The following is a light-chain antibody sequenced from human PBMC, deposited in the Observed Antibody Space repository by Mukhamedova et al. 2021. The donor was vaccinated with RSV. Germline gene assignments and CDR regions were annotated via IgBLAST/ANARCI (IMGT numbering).Light chain of an antibody. Sequence: GGNNIGTKSVHWYQQKPGQAHVLVVYDDSDRPSGIPERFSGSNSGNTATLTISRVEAGDEADYYCQVWESSSDHLVVFGGGTKLT. CDR1: NIGTKS. CDR3: QVWESSSDHLVV. J-gene: IGLJ2*01. CDR2: DDS. V-gene: IGLV3-21*02.